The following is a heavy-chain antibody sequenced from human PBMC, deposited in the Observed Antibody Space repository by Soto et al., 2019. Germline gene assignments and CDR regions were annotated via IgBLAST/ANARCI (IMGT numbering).Heavy chain of an antibody. CDR2: INPSGGST. CDR1: GYTFTSYY. CDR3: ARDLGYCISTSCPRGRDYYYGMDV. D-gene: IGHD2-2*01. Sequence: ASVKVSCKASGYTFTSYYMHWVRQAPGQGLEWMGIINPSGGSTSYAQKFQGRVNMTRDTTTSTVYMELSSLRSEATAVYYCARDLGYCISTSCPRGRDYYYGMDVWGQGTTVTVSS. J-gene: IGHJ6*02. V-gene: IGHV1-46*01.